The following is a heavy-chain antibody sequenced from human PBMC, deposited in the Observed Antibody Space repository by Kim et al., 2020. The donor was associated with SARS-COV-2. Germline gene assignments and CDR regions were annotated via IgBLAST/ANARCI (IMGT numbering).Heavy chain of an antibody. Sequence: LSLTCAASGFTFSSYAMSWVRQAPGKGLEWVSAISGGGVSTYYADSVKGRFTISRDNSKNTLYLQMNSLRAEDTAVYYCAKDWGFTYGSGSFFDCWGQGTLVTVSS. J-gene: IGHJ4*02. V-gene: IGHV3-23*01. D-gene: IGHD3-10*01. CDR2: ISGGGVST. CDR3: AKDWGFTYGSGSFFDC. CDR1: GFTFSSYA.